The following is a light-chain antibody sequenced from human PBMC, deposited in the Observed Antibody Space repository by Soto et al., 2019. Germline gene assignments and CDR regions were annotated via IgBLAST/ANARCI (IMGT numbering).Light chain of an antibody. V-gene: IGLV2-8*01. CDR2: EVS. Sequence: QSALTQPPSASGSPGQSVTISCTGTSSDVVAYNYVSWYQQLPGKAPKLIIYEVSKLPSGVPDRFSGSKSGNTASLTVSGLQDEDEAEYYCTSYAGTYSFFYVFGSGSKVTVL. CDR1: SSDVVAYNY. J-gene: IGLJ1*01. CDR3: TSYAGTYSFFYV.